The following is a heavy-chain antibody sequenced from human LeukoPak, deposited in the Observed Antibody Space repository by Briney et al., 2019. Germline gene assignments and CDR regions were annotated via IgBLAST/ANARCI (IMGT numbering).Heavy chain of an antibody. CDR1: GGSISSSNW. CDR2: IYHSGST. V-gene: IGHV4-4*02. D-gene: IGHD6-6*01. CDR3: ARNSWYSSSSPYYYYMDV. J-gene: IGHJ6*03. Sequence: SETLSLTCAVSGGSISSSNWWSWVRQPPGKGLEWIGEIYHSGSTNYNPSLKSRVTISVDKSKNQFSLKLSSVTAADTAVYYCARNSWYSSSSPYYYYMDVWGKGTTVTVSS.